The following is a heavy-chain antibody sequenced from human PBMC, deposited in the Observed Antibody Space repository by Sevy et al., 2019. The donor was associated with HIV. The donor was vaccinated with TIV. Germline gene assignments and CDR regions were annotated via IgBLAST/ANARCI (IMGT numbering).Heavy chain of an antibody. Sequence: GGSLRLSCTASGFTFDDYAMSWFRQAPGKGREWVAFITRNSYEAYGGTREYAASVKGRFTISSDDSKSIAYLQMNSLKTEDTAMYYCSRALATAVTPEYYFDYWGQRTLVTVSS. V-gene: IGHV3-49*03. CDR2: ITRNSYEAYGGTR. CDR3: SRALATAVTPEYYFDY. D-gene: IGHD2-15*01. J-gene: IGHJ4*02. CDR1: GFTFDDYA.